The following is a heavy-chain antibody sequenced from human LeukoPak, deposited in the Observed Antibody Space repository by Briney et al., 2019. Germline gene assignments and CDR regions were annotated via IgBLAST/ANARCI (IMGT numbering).Heavy chain of an antibody. J-gene: IGHJ4*02. Sequence: SETLSLTCTVSGGSISSYYWSWIRQPPGKGLEWIGSIYYSGSTYYNPSLKSRVTISVDTSKNQFSLKLSSVTAADTAVYYCARQDYDILTGYLDYWGQGTLVTVSS. D-gene: IGHD3-9*01. CDR1: GGSISSYY. CDR2: IYYSGST. CDR3: ARQDYDILTGYLDY. V-gene: IGHV4-59*05.